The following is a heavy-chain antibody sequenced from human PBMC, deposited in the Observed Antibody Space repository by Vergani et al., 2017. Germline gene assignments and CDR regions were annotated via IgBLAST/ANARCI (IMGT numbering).Heavy chain of an antibody. V-gene: IGHV3-23*04. CDR3: ACRPPGCDY. CDR1: GFTFSSYA. D-gene: IGHD2-15*01. J-gene: IGHJ4*02. Sequence: EVQLVESGGGLVQPGRSLRLSCAASGFTFSSYAMSWVRQAPGKGLEWVSLISGGGGSTYYADSVKGRFTISRYNSKNTLYLQMNSLRAEDTAVDYCACRPPGCDYWGQGTLVTVSS. CDR2: ISGGGGST.